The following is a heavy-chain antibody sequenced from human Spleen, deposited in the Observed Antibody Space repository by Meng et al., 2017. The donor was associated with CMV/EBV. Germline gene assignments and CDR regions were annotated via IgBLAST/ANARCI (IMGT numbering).Heavy chain of an antibody. D-gene: IGHD2-2*01. Sequence: FSGYYWSWIRQPPGKGLEWIGEINHSGSTNYNPSLKSRVTISVDTSKNQFSLKLSSVTAADTAVYYCARPFWRYCSSTSCYGGHWFDPWGQGTLVIVSS. CDR2: INHSGST. CDR3: ARPFWRYCSSTSCYGGHWFDP. CDR1: FSGYY. V-gene: IGHV4-34*01. J-gene: IGHJ5*02.